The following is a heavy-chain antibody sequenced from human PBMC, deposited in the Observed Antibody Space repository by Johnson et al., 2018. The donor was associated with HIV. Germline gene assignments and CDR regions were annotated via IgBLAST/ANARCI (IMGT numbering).Heavy chain of an antibody. CDR1: QFNFGDYG. D-gene: IGHD5-24*01. Sequence: QVQLVESGGGVVRPGGSLRLSCEAFQFNFGDYGMSWVRQAPGKGLEWVAFIRYDGSDKYYADSVKGRFTISRDNSKNTLYLQMNSLRAEDTAVYYCARGVGDGYNLSAFDIWGQGTMVTVSS. CDR3: ARGVGDGYNLSAFDI. J-gene: IGHJ3*02. V-gene: IGHV3-30*02. CDR2: IRYDGSDK.